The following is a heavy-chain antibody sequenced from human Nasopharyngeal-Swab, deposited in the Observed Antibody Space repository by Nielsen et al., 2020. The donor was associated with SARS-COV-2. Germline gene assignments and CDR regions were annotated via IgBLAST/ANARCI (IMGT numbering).Heavy chain of an antibody. CDR2: IYYSGST. CDR3: ARDMGESSGWPDPFDY. Sequence: WIRQPPGKGLEWIGYIYYSGSTNYNPSFRSRVTISVDTSKNQFSLKLSSVTAADTAVYYCARDMGESSGWPDPFDYWGQGTLVTSPQ. D-gene: IGHD6-19*01. V-gene: IGHV4-59*01. J-gene: IGHJ4*02.